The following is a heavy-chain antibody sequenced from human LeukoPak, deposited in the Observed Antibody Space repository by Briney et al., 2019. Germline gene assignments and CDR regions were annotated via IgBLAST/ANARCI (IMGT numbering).Heavy chain of an antibody. J-gene: IGHJ4*02. Sequence: GRSLRLSCAASGFTFSSYAMHWVRQAPGKGLERVAVISYDGSNKYYADSVKGRFTISRDNAKNSLYLQMNSLRAEDTAVYYCARLGYGSGGWGQGTLVTVSS. CDR2: ISYDGSNK. CDR3: ARLGYGSGG. V-gene: IGHV3-30-3*01. CDR1: GFTFSSYA. D-gene: IGHD3-10*01.